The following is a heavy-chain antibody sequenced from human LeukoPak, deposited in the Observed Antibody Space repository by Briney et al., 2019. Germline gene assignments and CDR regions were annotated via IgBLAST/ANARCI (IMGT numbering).Heavy chain of an antibody. D-gene: IGHD5/OR15-5a*01. CDR1: GYSISSGYY. V-gene: IGHV4-38-2*02. Sequence: SETLSLTCTVSGYSISSGYYWGWIRQPPGKGLEWIGSIYHSGSTYYNPSLKSRVTISVDTSKNQFSLRLTSVTAADTAVYFCATLVSTRYYFDYWGQGTLVTVSS. CDR2: IYHSGST. J-gene: IGHJ4*02. CDR3: ATLVSTRYYFDY.